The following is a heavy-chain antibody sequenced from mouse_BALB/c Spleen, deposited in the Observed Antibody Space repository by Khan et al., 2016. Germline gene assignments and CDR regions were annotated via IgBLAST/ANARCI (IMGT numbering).Heavy chain of an antibody. J-gene: IGHJ4*01. CDR3: ARRRQLDLYYAMDY. D-gene: IGHD6-1*01. CDR1: GYTFTNYG. CDR2: KKTYTGEA. V-gene: IGHV9-1*02. Sequence: QIQLVQSGPELKKPGETVKISCKASGYTFTNYGMNWVKQAPGKGLKWMGWKKTYTGEATYVDDFKGRFAFSLETSASTAYLQINNLKNEDMATYFCARRRQLDLYYAMDYWGQGTSVTVSS.